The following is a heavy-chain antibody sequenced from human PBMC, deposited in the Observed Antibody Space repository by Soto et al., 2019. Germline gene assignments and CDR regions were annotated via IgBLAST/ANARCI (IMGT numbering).Heavy chain of an antibody. CDR3: ARDVGPVTIFGEALSGYVDF. D-gene: IGHD3-3*01. Sequence: EVQLVESGGGLVQPGGSLRLSCAVSGFSFGTYWMSWVRQAPGKGLEWLASIKEAGSERYYLDSVKGRFTISRDNAKDSLSLQMNSLRGEDTAFYYCARDVGPVTIFGEALSGYVDFWGQCTLVTVAS. CDR2: IKEAGSER. CDR1: GFSFGTYW. J-gene: IGHJ4*02. V-gene: IGHV3-7*03.